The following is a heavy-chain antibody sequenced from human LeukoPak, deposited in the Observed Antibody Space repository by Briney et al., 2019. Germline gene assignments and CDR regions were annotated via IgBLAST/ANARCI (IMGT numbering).Heavy chain of an antibody. CDR3: ARGQLG. CDR1: GFTFSGYE. CDR2: ISSSGNKI. V-gene: IGHV3-48*03. D-gene: IGHD6-13*01. J-gene: IGHJ4*02. Sequence: PGGSLRLSCAASGFTFSGYEMNWVRQAPGKGLQWVSYISSSGNKIYYADSVKGRFTISRGNAKNSLYLHMNSLRAEDTAVYYCARGQLGRGQGTLVTVSS.